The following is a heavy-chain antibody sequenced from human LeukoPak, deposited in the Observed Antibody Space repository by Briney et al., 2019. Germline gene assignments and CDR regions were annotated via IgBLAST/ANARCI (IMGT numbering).Heavy chain of an antibody. V-gene: IGHV3-53*01. CDR1: GFTVSSNY. CDR3: ARVPLHSGYFDY. CDR2: IYSGGST. Sequence: GGSLRLSCAASGFTVSSNYMSWVRQAPGKGLEWVSVIYSGGSTYYADSVKGRFTISRDNSKNTLYLQMNSLRAEDTAVYYCARVPLHSGYFDYWGQGTLVTVSS. D-gene: IGHD6-13*01. J-gene: IGHJ4*02.